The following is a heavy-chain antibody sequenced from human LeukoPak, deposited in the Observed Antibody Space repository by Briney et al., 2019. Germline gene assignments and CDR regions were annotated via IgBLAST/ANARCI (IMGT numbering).Heavy chain of an antibody. CDR2: ISAYNGNT. D-gene: IGHD6-19*01. J-gene: IGHJ4*02. CDR3: ARNSRSTVAGT. CDR1: GYTLTELS. Sequence: ASVKVSCKVSGYTLTELSMHWVRQAPGQGLEWMGWISAYNGNTNYAQKLQGRVTMTTDTSTSTAYMELRSLRSDDTAVYYCARNSRSTVAGTWGQGTLVTVSS. V-gene: IGHV1-18*01.